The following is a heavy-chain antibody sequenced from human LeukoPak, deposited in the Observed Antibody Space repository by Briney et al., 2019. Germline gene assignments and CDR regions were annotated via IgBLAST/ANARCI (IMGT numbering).Heavy chain of an antibody. V-gene: IGHV4-59*01. Sequence: SETLSLTCTVSGASINSYYWSWIRQPPGKGLEWIGYIYYSGSTNYNPSLKSRVTISVDTSKNQFSLKLSSVTAADTAVYYCARGEGGNSGYWGQGTLVTVSS. CDR1: GASINSYY. J-gene: IGHJ4*02. D-gene: IGHD2-15*01. CDR3: ARGEGGNSGY. CDR2: IYYSGST.